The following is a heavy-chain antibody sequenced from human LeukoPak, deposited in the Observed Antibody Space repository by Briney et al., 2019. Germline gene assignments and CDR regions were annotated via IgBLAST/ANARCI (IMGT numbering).Heavy chain of an antibody. J-gene: IGHJ6*03. V-gene: IGHV1-8*01. CDR1: GYTFTSYD. CDR2: MNPNSGNT. D-gene: IGHD3-3*01. Sequence: ASVKVSCKASGYTFTSYDINWVRQATGQGLEWMGWMNPNSGNTGYAQKFQGRVTLTRNTSISTAYMELSSLRSGDTAVYYCARPPRANALRFLEWRYYYYYMDVWGKGTTVTVSS. CDR3: ARPPRANALRFLEWRYYYYYMDV.